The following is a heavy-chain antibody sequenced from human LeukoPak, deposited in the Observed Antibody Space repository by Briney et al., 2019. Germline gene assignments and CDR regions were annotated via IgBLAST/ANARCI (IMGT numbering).Heavy chain of an antibody. CDR3: ARSQCCSSTYYGMDV. Sequence: PGGSLRLSCAASGFTFSSYSMNWVRQAPGKGLEWVSSISSSSSYIYYADSVKGRFTISRDNAKNSLYLQMNSLRAEDTAVYYCARSQCCSSTYYGMDVWGQGTTVTASS. CDR1: GFTFSSYS. V-gene: IGHV3-21*01. D-gene: IGHD2-15*01. CDR2: ISSSSSYI. J-gene: IGHJ6*02.